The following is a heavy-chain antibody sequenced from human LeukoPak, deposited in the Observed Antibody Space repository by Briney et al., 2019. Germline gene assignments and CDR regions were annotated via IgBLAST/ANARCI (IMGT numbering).Heavy chain of an antibody. CDR2: ISGSGGST. CDR3: AKPLLHCGSTSCYGGDGYYYYYGMDV. V-gene: IGHV3-23*01. D-gene: IGHD2-2*01. J-gene: IGHJ6*02. Sequence: PGGSLRLSCAASGFTFSSYAMSWVRQAPGKGLEWVSAISGSGGSTYYADSVKGRFTISRDNSKNSLYLQMNSLRAEDTAVYYCAKPLLHCGSTSCYGGDGYYYYYGMDVWGQGTTVTVSS. CDR1: GFTFSSYA.